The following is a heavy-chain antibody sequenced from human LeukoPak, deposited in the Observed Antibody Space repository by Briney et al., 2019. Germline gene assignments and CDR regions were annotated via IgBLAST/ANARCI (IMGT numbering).Heavy chain of an antibody. CDR1: GFTFSSSA. Sequence: GGSLRLSCAASGFTFSSSAMSWVRQAPGKGLEWVSSISGSGDTTYYTDSVKGRFTISRDNSKNTLYLQMNSLRAEDTAVYYCPKGGTSWSEIDYWGQGTLVTVSS. V-gene: IGHV3-23*01. CDR2: ISGSGDTT. CDR3: PKGGTSWSEIDY. J-gene: IGHJ4*02. D-gene: IGHD6-13*01.